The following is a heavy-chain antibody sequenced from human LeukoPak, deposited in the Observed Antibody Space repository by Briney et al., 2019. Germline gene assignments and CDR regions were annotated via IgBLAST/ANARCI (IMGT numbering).Heavy chain of an antibody. CDR2: IYCSGST. V-gene: IGHV4-59*08. CDR1: GGSISSYY. CDR3: ARHRGYSYGLDYFDY. J-gene: IGHJ4*02. Sequence: PSETLSLTCTVSGGSISSYYWSWIRQPPGKGLEWIGYIYCSGSTSYNPSLKSRVTISVDTSKNQFSLKLSSVTAADTAVYYCARHRGYSYGLDYFDYWGQGTLVTVSS. D-gene: IGHD5-18*01.